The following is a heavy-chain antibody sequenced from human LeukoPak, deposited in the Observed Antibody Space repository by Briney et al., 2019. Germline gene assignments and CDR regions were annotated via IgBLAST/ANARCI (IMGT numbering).Heavy chain of an antibody. CDR3: ARGLSSSAWFDFDY. CDR2: IRYDGSNK. Sequence: GGSLRLSCAASGFTFSSYGMHWVRQAPGKGLEWVAFIRYDGSNKYYADSVKGRFTISRDNSKNTLYLQMNSLRAEDTAVYYCARGLSSSAWFDFDYWGQGALVTVSS. J-gene: IGHJ4*02. V-gene: IGHV3-30*02. CDR1: GFTFSSYG. D-gene: IGHD6-13*01.